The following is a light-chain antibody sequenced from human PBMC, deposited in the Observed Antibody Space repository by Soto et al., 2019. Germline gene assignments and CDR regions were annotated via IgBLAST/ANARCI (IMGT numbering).Light chain of an antibody. V-gene: IGKV3-20*01. J-gene: IGKJ1*01. Sequence: EIVLTQSPGTLSLSPGDRATLSCKASQSVADNYLAWYQHKPGQAPRLLIYAASRRAIGIPDTFSGSGSGTDFTLTITRLEPEDFAVYYCQHYYTSYTTFGQGTKVEIK. CDR1: QSVADNY. CDR2: AAS. CDR3: QHYYTSYTT.